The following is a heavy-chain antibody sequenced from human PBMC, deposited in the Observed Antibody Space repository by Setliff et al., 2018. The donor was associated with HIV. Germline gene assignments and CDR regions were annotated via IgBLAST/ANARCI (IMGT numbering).Heavy chain of an antibody. D-gene: IGHD3-3*01. J-gene: IGHJ4*02. CDR2: IYYSGST. V-gene: IGHV4-59*08. CDR3: ARVPFTTGFDY. CDR1: GGSLSSYY. Sequence: SETLSLTCFVSGGSLSSYYWSWIRQPPGKGLEWIAYIYYSGSTNYNPSLKSRVTISLDRSKNHFSLKLSSVTAADTAVFYCARVPFTTGFDYWRQGILVTVSS.